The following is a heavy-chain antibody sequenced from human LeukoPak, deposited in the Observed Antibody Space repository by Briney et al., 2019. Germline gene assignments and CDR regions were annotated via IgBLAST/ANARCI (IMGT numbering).Heavy chain of an antibody. J-gene: IGHJ5*01. CDR3: AKTFGLGSYYKPWFDS. V-gene: IGHV3-9*01. CDR1: GFTFGHYA. Sequence: GGSLRLSCAASGFTFGHYAMHWVRHTPGKGLERVSGISWNSDTIGYADSVKGRFTISRDNATNSLSLQMNSLRVEDTAFYYCAKTFGLGSYYKPWFDSWGQGTLVTVSS. D-gene: IGHD3-10*01. CDR2: ISWNSDTI.